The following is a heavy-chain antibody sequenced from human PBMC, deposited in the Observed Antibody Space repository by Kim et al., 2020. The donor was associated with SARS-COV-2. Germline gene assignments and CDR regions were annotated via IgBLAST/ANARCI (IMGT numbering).Heavy chain of an antibody. CDR3: AREAKNWNEDYYYYMDV. CDR2: INPNSGGT. CDR1: GYTFTGYY. V-gene: IGHV1-2*02. J-gene: IGHJ6*03. D-gene: IGHD1-1*01. Sequence: ASVKVSCKASGYTFTGYYMHWVRQAPGQGLEWMGWINPNSGGTNYAQKFQGRVTMTRDTSISTAYMELSRLRSDDTAVYYCAREAKNWNEDYYYYMDVWGKGTTVTVSS.